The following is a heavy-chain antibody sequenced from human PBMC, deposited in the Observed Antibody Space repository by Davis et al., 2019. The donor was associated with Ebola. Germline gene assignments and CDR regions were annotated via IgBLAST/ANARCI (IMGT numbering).Heavy chain of an antibody. V-gene: IGHV4-39*07. Sequence: PSETLSLTCTVSGGSISSSSYYWSWIRQPPGKGLEWIGEIKHSGSTNYSPSLKSRVTITVDTSKNQFSLKLSSVTAADTAVYYCARVGNGSKGGDYWGQGTLVTVSS. J-gene: IGHJ4*02. CDR3: ARVGNGSKGGDY. CDR2: IKHSGST. CDR1: GGSISSSSYY. D-gene: IGHD3-16*01.